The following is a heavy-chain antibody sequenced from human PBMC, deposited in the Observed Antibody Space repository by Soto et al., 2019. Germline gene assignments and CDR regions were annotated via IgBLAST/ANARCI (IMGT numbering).Heavy chain of an antibody. J-gene: IGHJ4*02. CDR3: ARGYYDSSGYRPLRYFDY. D-gene: IGHD3-22*01. Sequence: SETLSLTCAVYGGSFSGYYWSWIRQPPGKGLEWIGEINHSGSTNYNPSLKSRVTISVDTSKNQFSLKLSSVTAADTAVYYCARGYYDSSGYRPLRYFDYWGQGTLVTVSS. CDR2: INHSGST. CDR1: GGSFSGYY. V-gene: IGHV4-34*01.